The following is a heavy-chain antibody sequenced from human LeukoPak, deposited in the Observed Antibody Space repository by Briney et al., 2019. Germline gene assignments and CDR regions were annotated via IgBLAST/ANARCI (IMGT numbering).Heavy chain of an antibody. D-gene: IGHD3-10*01. CDR3: ARVLDYYGSGTRDFDY. CDR1: GYSISTGYY. Sequence: SETLSLTCTVSGYSISTGYYWGWIRQPPGKGLEWIGSMYHSGSTYYNPSLKSRVTMSADTSKNQFSLKLNSVTAADTAVYYCARVLDYYGSGTRDFDYWARESWSPSPQ. V-gene: IGHV4-38-2*02. CDR2: MYHSGST. J-gene: IGHJ4*02.